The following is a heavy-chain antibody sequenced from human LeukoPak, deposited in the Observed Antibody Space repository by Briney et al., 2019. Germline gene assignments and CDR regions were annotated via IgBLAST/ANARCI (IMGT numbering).Heavy chain of an antibody. CDR2: IYTGGST. Sequence: SETLSLTCTVSGGSISGYYWTWIRQPAGKGLEWIGRIYTGGSTNYNPSLKGRIIMSVDTSKRQFFLKLRSVTAADTAVYYCARDTSSYADYDRFDFWGQGTLVTVSS. J-gene: IGHJ4*02. D-gene: IGHD4-17*01. V-gene: IGHV4-4*07. CDR3: ARDTSSYADYDRFDF. CDR1: GGSISGYY.